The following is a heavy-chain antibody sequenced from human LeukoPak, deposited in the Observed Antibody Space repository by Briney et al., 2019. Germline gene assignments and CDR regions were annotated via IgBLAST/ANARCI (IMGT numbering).Heavy chain of an antibody. D-gene: IGHD3-22*01. Sequence: PGVSLRRSCAASGFTFSSYGMDWVRQAPGKGLEGVAFIRYDGSNKYYADSVKGRFTISRDNSKNTLYLQMNSLRAEDTAVYYCATEGLRGSSGYYSPRWVDYWGQGTLVTVS. CDR2: IRYDGSNK. CDR3: ATEGLRGSSGYYSPRWVDY. V-gene: IGHV3-30*02. CDR1: GFTFSSYG. J-gene: IGHJ4*02.